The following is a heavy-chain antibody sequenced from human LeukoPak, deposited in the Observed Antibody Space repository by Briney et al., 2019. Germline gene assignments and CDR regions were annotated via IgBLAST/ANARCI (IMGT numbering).Heavy chain of an antibody. D-gene: IGHD6-13*01. Sequence: ASVKVSCKASGYTFTGYYMHWVRQAPGQGLEWMGRINPNSGGTNYAQKFQGRVTMTRDTSISTAYMELSRLRSDDTAVYYCARGPTSSSWYGYYYYGMDVWGQGTTVTVSS. CDR2: INPNSGGT. J-gene: IGHJ6*02. V-gene: IGHV1-2*06. CDR1: GYTFTGYY. CDR3: ARGPTSSSWYGYYYYGMDV.